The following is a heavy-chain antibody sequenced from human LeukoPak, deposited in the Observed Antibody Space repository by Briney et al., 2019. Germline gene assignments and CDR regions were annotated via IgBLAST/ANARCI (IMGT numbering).Heavy chain of an antibody. CDR3: ARFTARAREIDY. CDR2: IYYTGDN. J-gene: IGHJ4*02. D-gene: IGHD6-6*01. CDR1: GASISDSY. Sequence: SETLSLTCSVSGASISDSYWTWIRQPPGKTLEWIGYIYYTGDNDYNPSLKSRVTMSVDTSKSHLSLKLTSVTAADTAVYYCARFTARAREIDYWGQGILVTVSS. V-gene: IGHV4-59*08.